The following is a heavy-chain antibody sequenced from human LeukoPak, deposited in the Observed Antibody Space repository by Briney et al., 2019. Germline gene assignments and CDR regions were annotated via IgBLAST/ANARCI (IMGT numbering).Heavy chain of an antibody. CDR1: GFTFSSYG. Sequence: SGRSLRLSCAASGFTFSSYGMHWVRQAPGKRLEWVAVIWYDGSNKYYADSVKGRFTISRDNSKNTLYLQMNSLRAEDTAVYYCAKGGCSGGSCYNDFDYWGQGTLVTVSS. CDR2: IWYDGSNK. D-gene: IGHD2-15*01. CDR3: AKGGCSGGSCYNDFDY. V-gene: IGHV3-33*06. J-gene: IGHJ4*02.